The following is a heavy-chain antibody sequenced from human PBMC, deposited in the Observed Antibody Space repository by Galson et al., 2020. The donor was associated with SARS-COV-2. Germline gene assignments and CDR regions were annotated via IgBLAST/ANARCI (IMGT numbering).Heavy chain of an antibody. CDR1: GFTFSSYW. Sequence: GSLRLSCAASGFTFSSYWMHWVRQAPGKGLVWVSRINSDGGSTTYADSVKGRFTISRDNAKNTLYLQMNSLRAEDTAVYYCAKEYYYDSSGPLDAFDIWGQGTMVTVSS. V-gene: IGHV3-74*01. CDR2: INSDGGST. D-gene: IGHD3-22*01. CDR3: AKEYYYDSSGPLDAFDI. J-gene: IGHJ3*02.